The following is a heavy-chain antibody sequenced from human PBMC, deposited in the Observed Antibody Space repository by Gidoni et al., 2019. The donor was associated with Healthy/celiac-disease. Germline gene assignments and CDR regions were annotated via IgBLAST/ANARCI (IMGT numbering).Heavy chain of an antibody. Sequence: EVQLVESGGGLVQPGGSLRLSCAASGFTFSSYSMNWVRQAPGKGLEWVSYISSSSSTIYYADSVKGRFTISRDNAKNSLYLQMNSLRDEDTAVYYCARGGYYDSSGYYTTFDYWGQGTLVTVSS. CDR2: ISSSSSTI. J-gene: IGHJ4*02. V-gene: IGHV3-48*02. CDR1: GFTFSSYS. CDR3: ARGGYYDSSGYYTTFDY. D-gene: IGHD3-22*01.